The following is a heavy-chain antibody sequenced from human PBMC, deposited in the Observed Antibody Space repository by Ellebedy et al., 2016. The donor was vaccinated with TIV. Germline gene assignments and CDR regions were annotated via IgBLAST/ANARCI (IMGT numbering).Heavy chain of an antibody. CDR3: ARVDWLSVPLQYYYYYMDV. V-gene: IGHV3-23*01. J-gene: IGHJ6*03. CDR1: GFTFSSYA. Sequence: GGSLRLXXAAPGFTFSSYAMSWVRQAPGKGLEWVPAISGSGGSTYYADSVKGRFTISRDNSKNTLYLQMNSLRAEDTAVYYCARVDWLSVPLQYYYYYMDVWGKGTTVTVSS. CDR2: ISGSGGST. D-gene: IGHD3-9*01.